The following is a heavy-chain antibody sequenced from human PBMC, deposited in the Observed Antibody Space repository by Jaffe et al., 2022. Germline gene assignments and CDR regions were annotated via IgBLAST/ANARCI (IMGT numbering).Heavy chain of an antibody. Sequence: QVQLQESGPGLVRPSETLSLTCAVSGYSINSGFYWGWIRQPPGKGLEWIGSIYYTASTWNNPSLKSRVTMSVDTSKNHFSLNLRSVTAADTAVYFCARGPHAVVVAANFDYWGQGILVTVSS. CDR2: IYYTAST. J-gene: IGHJ4*02. D-gene: IGHD2-15*01. CDR3: ARGPHAVVVAANFDY. V-gene: IGHV4-38-2*01. CDR1: GYSINSGFY.